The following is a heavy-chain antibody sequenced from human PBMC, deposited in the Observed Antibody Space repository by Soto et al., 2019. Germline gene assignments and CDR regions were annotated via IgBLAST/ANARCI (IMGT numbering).Heavy chain of an antibody. Sequence: PSETLSLTCAVSGDSMSSSDYYWGWIRQPPGKGLEWIGYIYYSGSTYYNPSLKSRVTISVDTSKNQFSLKLSSVTAADTAVYYCARGRGYYSKNNLDYWGQVTLVTVCS. V-gene: IGHV4-31*11. J-gene: IGHJ4*02. CDR2: IYYSGST. CDR1: GDSMSSSDYY. CDR3: ARGRGYYSKNNLDY. D-gene: IGHD3-22*01.